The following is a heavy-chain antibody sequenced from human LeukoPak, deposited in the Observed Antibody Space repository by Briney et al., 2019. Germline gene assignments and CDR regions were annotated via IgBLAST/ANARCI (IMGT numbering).Heavy chain of an antibody. D-gene: IGHD2-15*01. V-gene: IGHV3-74*01. CDR2: ITNDGSST. Sequence: GGSLRLSCAASGLTFSSHWMHWVRQAPGKGLVWVSRITNDGSSTTYADSVKGRFTISRDKSKNTLSLQMNSLRAEDTAVYYCAQQVGYCSSGSCYFTYWGQGTLVTVSS. CDR3: AQQVGYCSSGSCYFTY. CDR1: GLTFSSHW. J-gene: IGHJ1*01.